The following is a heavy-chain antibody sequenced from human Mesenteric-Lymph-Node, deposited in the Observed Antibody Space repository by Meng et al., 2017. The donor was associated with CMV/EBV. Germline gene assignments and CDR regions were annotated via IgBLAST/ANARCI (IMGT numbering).Heavy chain of an antibody. V-gene: IGHV3-7*01. Sequence: GGSLRLSCAASGFTFSSYWMNWVRQAPGKGLEWVANINQDGSVKYFVDSMKGRFTISRDNAKNSLYLQMNSLRAEDSAVYYCARDLYCTNGVCSYYHYGMDVWGQGTTVTVSS. CDR1: GFTFSSYW. CDR2: INQDGSVK. D-gene: IGHD2-8*01. CDR3: ARDLYCTNGVCSYYHYGMDV. J-gene: IGHJ6*02.